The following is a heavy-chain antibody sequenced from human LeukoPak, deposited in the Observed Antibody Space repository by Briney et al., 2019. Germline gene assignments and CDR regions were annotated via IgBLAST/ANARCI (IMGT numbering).Heavy chain of an antibody. J-gene: IGHJ4*02. D-gene: IGHD5-12*01. CDR2: INQDGSEE. Sequence: GGSLRLSCAASGFTFSNYWMSWVRQAPGKGLEWVANINQDGSEEYYVDSVRGRFTISRDNAKNSLYLQMNSLRAEDTAVYYCARPYDSNRDHSGYGYWGRGTLVTVSS. V-gene: IGHV3-7*02. CDR3: ARPYDSNRDHSGYGY. CDR1: GFTFSNYW.